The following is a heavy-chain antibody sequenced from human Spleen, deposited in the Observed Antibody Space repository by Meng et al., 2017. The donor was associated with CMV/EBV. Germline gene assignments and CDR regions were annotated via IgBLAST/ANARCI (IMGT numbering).Heavy chain of an antibody. J-gene: IGHJ4*02. V-gene: IGHV4-59*08. Sequence: SETLSLTCTVSGGSISSYYWSWIRQPPGKELEWIGYIYYSGSTNYNPSLKSRVTISVDTSKNQFTLKLSSVTAADTAVYYCARHVDSSHSIDYWGQGTLVTVSS. CDR2: IYYSGST. CDR1: GGSISSYY. CDR3: ARHVDSSHSIDY. D-gene: IGHD6-13*01.